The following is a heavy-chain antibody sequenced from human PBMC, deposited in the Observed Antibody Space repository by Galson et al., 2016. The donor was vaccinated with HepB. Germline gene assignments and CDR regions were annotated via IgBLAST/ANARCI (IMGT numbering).Heavy chain of an antibody. CDR1: GYSFTRYY. J-gene: IGHJ6*02. D-gene: IGHD3-9*01. V-gene: IGHV5-51*01. CDR3: ARRRDILTGYHSYYYVMDV. Sequence: QSGAEVKKPGESLKISCKGSGYSFTRYYIAWVRQMPGKGLEWMGIIYPSDSDTRYSPSFQGQVTISADKSINTAYLRWSSLKASDTAMYYCARRRDILTGYHSYYYVMDVWGQGTTVTVSS. CDR2: IYPSDSDT.